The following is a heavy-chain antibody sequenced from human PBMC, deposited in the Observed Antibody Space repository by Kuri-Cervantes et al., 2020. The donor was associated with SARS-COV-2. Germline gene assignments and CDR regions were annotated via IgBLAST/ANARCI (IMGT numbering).Heavy chain of an antibody. Sequence: SETLSLTCAVSSGSISSGGYSWGWIRQPPGKGLEWIGYIYHSGSTYYNPSLKSRVTISVDRSKNQFSLKLSSVTAADTAVYYCARTGWFGENHYGMDVWGQGTTVTVSS. V-gene: IGHV4-30-2*01. CDR3: ARTGWFGENHYGMDV. CDR2: IYHSGST. J-gene: IGHJ6*02. D-gene: IGHD3-10*01. CDR1: SGSISSGGYS.